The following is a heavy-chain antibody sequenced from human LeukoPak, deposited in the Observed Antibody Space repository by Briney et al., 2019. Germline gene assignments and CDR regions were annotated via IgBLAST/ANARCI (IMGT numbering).Heavy chain of an antibody. CDR1: GGSFSGYY. CDR3: ARALRAYDFWSGYIN. V-gene: IGHV4-34*01. Sequence: PSETLSLTCAVYGGSFSGYYWSWIRQPPGKGLEWIGEINHSGSTNYNPSLKSRVTISVDTSKNQFSLKLSSVTAADTAVYYCARALRAYDFWSGYINWGPGTLVTVSS. CDR2: INHSGST. J-gene: IGHJ4*02. D-gene: IGHD3-3*01.